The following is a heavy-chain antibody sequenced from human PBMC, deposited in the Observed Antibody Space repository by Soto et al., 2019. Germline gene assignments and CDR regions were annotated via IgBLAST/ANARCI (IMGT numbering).Heavy chain of an antibody. Sequence: SETLSLPCAVAGGYSSSGGCPWSWIRQASGEGLEWIGYIYQSGSTYYNPSLKSRVTISVDRSKNQFSLNLSSVTAADTAVYYCDRGSNRRGYYEGLDFWRQGTLVTGTS. V-gene: IGHV4-30-2*01. CDR2: IYQSGST. J-gene: IGHJ4*02. CDR3: DRGSNRRGYYEGLDF. D-gene: IGHD3-22*01. CDR1: GGYSSSGGCP.